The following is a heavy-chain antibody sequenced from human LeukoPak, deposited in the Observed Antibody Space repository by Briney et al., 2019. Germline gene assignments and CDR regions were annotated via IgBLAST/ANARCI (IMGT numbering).Heavy chain of an antibody. CDR3: ARDLWGGSPGIAAAGRDY. D-gene: IGHD6-13*01. CDR1: GGSISSSNW. V-gene: IGHV4-4*02. CDR2: IYHSGST. Sequence: PSGALSLTCAVSGGSISSSNWWSWVRPPPGKGLEWIGEIYHSGSTNYNPSLKSRVTISVDKSKNRFSLKLSSVTAADTAVYYCARDLWGGSPGIAAAGRDYWGQGTLVTVSS. J-gene: IGHJ4*02.